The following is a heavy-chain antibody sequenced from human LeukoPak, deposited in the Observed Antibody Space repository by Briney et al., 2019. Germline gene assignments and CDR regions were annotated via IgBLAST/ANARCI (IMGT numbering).Heavy chain of an antibody. CDR2: IYYSGST. CDR3: ARAGRTSVGPRNDY. V-gene: IGHV4-59*01. CDR1: GGSISSYY. Sequence: SETLSLTCIVSGGSISSYYWSWIRQPPGKGLEWIGYIYYSGSTNYNPSLKSRVTISVDTSKNQFSLKLSSVTAADTAVYYCARAGRTSVGPRNDYWGQGTLVTVSS. D-gene: IGHD1-26*01. J-gene: IGHJ4*02.